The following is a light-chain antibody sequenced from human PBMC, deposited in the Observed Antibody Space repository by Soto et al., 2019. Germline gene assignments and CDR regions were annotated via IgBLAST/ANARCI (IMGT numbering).Light chain of an antibody. V-gene: IGLV2-8*01. CDR3: NSYAGSNNGV. CDR2: EVS. J-gene: IGLJ3*02. CDR1: SSDVGGYNY. Sequence: QSALTQSPSASGSPGQSVTISCTGTSSDVGGYNYVSWYQQHPGKAPKLMIYEVSKRPSGVPDRFSGSKSGNTASLTVSGLQAEDEADYYCNSYAGSNNGVFGGGTKLTVL.